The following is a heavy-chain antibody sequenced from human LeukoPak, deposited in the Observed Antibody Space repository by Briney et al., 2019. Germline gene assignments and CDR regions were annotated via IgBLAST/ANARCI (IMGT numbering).Heavy chain of an antibody. Sequence: KPSQTLSLTCAVYGGSFTVYYWGWIRQPPGKGLEWIGEINHSGSTNYNPSLKSRVTISVDTSKNQFSLKLSSVTAADTGVYYCARSRGYSYGEHWFDPWGQGTLVTVSS. CDR2: INHSGST. CDR3: ARSRGYSYGEHWFDP. CDR1: GGSFTVYY. D-gene: IGHD5-18*01. V-gene: IGHV4-34*01. J-gene: IGHJ5*02.